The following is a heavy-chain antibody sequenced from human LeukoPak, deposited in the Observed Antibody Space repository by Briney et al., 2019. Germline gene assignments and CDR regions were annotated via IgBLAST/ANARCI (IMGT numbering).Heavy chain of an antibody. Sequence: GGSLRLSCAASGFTFSSYAMHWVRQAPGKGLEYVSAISSNGGSTYYANSVKGRFTISRDNSKNTLYLQMGSLRAEDMAVYYCARGPDIVVVPAAIYFDYWGQGTLVTVSS. D-gene: IGHD2-2*01. CDR3: ARGPDIVVVPAAIYFDY. CDR1: GFTFSSYA. J-gene: IGHJ4*02. V-gene: IGHV3-64*01. CDR2: ISSNGGST.